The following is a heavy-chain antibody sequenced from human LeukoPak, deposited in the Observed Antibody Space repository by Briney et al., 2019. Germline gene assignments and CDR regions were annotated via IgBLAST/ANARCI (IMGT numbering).Heavy chain of an antibody. CDR2: IYPGDSDT. Sequence: GESLKISCKGSGYSFTSYWIGWVRQMPVKGLEWMGIIYPGDSDTRYSPSFQGQVTISADKSISTAYLQWSSLKASDTAMYYCASHTGYCSSMSCFHAFDMWGQGTMVTVSS. CDR3: ASHTGYCSSMSCFHAFDM. D-gene: IGHD2-2*01. V-gene: IGHV5-51*01. CDR1: GYSFTSYW. J-gene: IGHJ3*02.